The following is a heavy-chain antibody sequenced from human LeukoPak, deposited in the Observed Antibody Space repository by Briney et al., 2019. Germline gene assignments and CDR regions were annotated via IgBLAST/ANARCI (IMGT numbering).Heavy chain of an antibody. D-gene: IGHD3-22*01. CDR1: GFTFSSYA. CDR3: AKDYYYDSSGYYEFDY. CDR2: ISGSGGST. V-gene: IGHV3-23*01. J-gene: IGHJ4*02. Sequence: GGSLRLSCAASGFTFSSYAMSWVRQAPGKGLEWVSAISGSGGSTYYADSVKGRFTISRDNSKNTLYLQMNSLRAEDTAVYYCAKDYYYDSSGYYEFDYWGQGTLVTVSS.